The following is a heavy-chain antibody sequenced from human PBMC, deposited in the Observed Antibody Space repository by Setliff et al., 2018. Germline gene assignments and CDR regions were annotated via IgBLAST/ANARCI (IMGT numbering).Heavy chain of an antibody. J-gene: IGHJ6*02. CDR2: IYHNGNT. Sequence: SETLSLTCTVSGGSISPYFCSWVRQPPGKGLEWIGYIYHNGNTNFNPSLKTRVTMSVDTSKNQFALNLKSVTAADTAVYYCVRDRTAYSYGLDVWGQGTTVT. D-gene: IGHD5-18*01. V-gene: IGHV4-59*01. CDR1: GGSISPYF. CDR3: VRDRTAYSYGLDV.